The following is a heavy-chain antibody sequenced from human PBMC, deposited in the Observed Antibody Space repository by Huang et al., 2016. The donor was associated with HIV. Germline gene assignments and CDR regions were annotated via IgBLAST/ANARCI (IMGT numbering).Heavy chain of an antibody. J-gene: IGHJ2*01. D-gene: IGHD3-10*01. V-gene: IGHV3-74*01. Sequence: ELQLVESGGGFVQPGGSLRLTCAASGYTLRDHWMHWVRQAPGKGLVWVSSMNSDVRSTTYADSVKGRFTISRDNAKNTLYLQMKGLRVEDTAVYYCTRVAAGDWYFDLWGRGTLVTVSA. CDR1: GYTLRDHW. CDR2: MNSDVRST. CDR3: TRVAAGDWYFDL.